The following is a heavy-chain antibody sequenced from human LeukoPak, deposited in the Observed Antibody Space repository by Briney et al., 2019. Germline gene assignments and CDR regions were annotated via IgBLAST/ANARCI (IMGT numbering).Heavy chain of an antibody. CDR1: GFTFSSYW. V-gene: IGHV3-74*01. D-gene: IGHD5-18*01. J-gene: IGHJ5*02. Sequence: GGSLRLSCAASGFTFSSYWMHWVRQAPGKGLMWVSRISGDGSSASYADSVKGRLTISRDNAKNTLYLQMNSLRAEDTAVYYCARTWIQLWLRWDWFDPWGQGTLVTVSS. CDR2: ISGDGSSA. CDR3: ARTWIQLWLRWDWFDP.